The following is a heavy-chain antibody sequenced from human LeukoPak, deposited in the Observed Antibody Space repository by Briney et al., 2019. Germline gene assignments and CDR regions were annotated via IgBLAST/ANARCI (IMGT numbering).Heavy chain of an antibody. Sequence: GGSLRLSCAASGFTFSSYAMSWVRQAPGKGLEWVSAISGSGGSTYYADSVKGRFTISRDSSKNTLYLQMNSLRAEDTAVYYCAKELIAAAVLTGWFDPWGQGTLVTVSS. D-gene: IGHD6-13*01. V-gene: IGHV3-23*01. CDR1: GFTFSSYA. J-gene: IGHJ5*02. CDR3: AKELIAAAVLTGWFDP. CDR2: ISGSGGST.